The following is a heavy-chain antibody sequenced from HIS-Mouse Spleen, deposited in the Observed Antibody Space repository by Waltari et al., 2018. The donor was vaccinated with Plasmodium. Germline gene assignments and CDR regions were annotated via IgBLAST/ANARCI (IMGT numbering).Heavy chain of an antibody. CDR1: GFTGRSNY. CDR3: ARAAIAWGSPYYFDY. Sequence: EVQLVETGGGLIQPGGSLRLPCAASGFTGRSNYLSWVRQATGKGLEWVSVIYSGGSTYYADSVKGRFTISRDNSKNTLYLQMNSLRAEDTAVYYCARAAIAWGSPYYFDYWGQGTLVTVSS. J-gene: IGHJ4*02. D-gene: IGHD7-27*01. V-gene: IGHV3-53*02. CDR2: IYSGGST.